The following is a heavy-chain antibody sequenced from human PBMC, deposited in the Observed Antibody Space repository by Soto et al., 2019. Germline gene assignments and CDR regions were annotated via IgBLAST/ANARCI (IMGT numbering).Heavy chain of an antibody. CDR2: FRGSDGST. V-gene: IGHV3-23*01. CDR1: GFTFSSNG. Sequence: EVQLLESGGGLVQPGGSVRLSCAASGFTFSSNGMSWVRQAPGKGLEWVSGFRGSDGSTYYADSVKGRFTISRDNSKNTLYLQMNSLRAEDTAVYYCAKGTQWLVNWFDPWGQGTLVTVSS. CDR3: AKGTQWLVNWFDP. J-gene: IGHJ5*02. D-gene: IGHD6-19*01.